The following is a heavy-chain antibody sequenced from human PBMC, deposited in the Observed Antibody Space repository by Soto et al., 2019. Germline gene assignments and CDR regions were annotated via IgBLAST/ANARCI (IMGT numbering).Heavy chain of an antibody. J-gene: IGHJ6*02. V-gene: IGHV3-33*01. Sequence: QVQLVESGGGVVQPGRSLRLSCAASGFTFSSYGMHWVRQAPGKGLEWVAVIWYDGSNKYYADSVKGRFTISRDNSKNTLYLQMNSLRAEDTAVYYCARVRYCSGGSCPGDYYGMDVWGQGTTVTGSS. CDR2: IWYDGSNK. D-gene: IGHD2-15*01. CDR3: ARVRYCSGGSCPGDYYGMDV. CDR1: GFTFSSYG.